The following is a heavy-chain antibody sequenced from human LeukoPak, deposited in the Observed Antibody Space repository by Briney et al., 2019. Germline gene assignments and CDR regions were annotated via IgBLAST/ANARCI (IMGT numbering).Heavy chain of an antibody. D-gene: IGHD4-17*01. V-gene: IGHV1-8*01. CDR1: GYTFTSYD. CDR2: MNPNSGST. Sequence: ASVKVSCKASGYTFTSYDINWVRQATGQGLEWMGWMNPNSGSTGYAQKFQGRVTMTRDMSTSTVYMELSSLRSEDTAVYYCARRLDDYGAFDIWGQGTMVTVSS. J-gene: IGHJ3*02. CDR3: ARRLDDYGAFDI.